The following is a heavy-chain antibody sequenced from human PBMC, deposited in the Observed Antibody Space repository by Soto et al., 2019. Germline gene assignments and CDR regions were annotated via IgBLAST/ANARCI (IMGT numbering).Heavy chain of an antibody. D-gene: IGHD2-8*02. CDR3: ARRGSGVTGGHKWDYYYYYYMDV. J-gene: IGHJ6*03. CDR2: IYPGDSDT. Sequence: GESLQISCQGSGYSFTSHWIGWVRQTPGKGLEWMGIIYPGDSDTRYSPSFQGQVTISADKSISTAYLQWSSLKASDTAMYYCARRGSGVTGGHKWDYYYYYYMDVWGKGTTVTVSS. V-gene: IGHV5-51*01. CDR1: GYSFTSHW.